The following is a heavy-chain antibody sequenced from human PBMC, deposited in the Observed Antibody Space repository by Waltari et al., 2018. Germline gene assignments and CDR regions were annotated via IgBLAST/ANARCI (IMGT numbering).Heavy chain of an antibody. CDR3: AKTTVTALDY. J-gene: IGHJ4*02. CDR2: ISSSSSTI. CDR1: GFTFSSYS. V-gene: IGHV3-48*01. Sequence: EVQMVESGGGLVQPGGDLRLSCAASGFTFSSYSMNWVRQAPGKGLEWVSYISSSSSTIYYADSVKGRFTISRDNAKNSLYLQMNSLRAEDTAVYYCAKTTVTALDYWGQGTLVTVSS. D-gene: IGHD4-17*01.